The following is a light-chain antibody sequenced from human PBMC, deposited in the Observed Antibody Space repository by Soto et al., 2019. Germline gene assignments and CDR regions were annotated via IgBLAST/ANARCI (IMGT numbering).Light chain of an antibody. J-gene: IGLJ1*01. CDR2: DVS. V-gene: IGLV2-14*01. Sequence: QSVLTQPASVSGSPGLSIAISCTGTSRDVGGYNSVSWYQQQPGKVPKLMIYDVSNRPSGVSNRFSGSKSGNTASLTISGLKAEDEGAYYCSSYTTGGSYVFGTGTKLTVL. CDR3: SSYTTGGSYV. CDR1: SRDVGGYNS.